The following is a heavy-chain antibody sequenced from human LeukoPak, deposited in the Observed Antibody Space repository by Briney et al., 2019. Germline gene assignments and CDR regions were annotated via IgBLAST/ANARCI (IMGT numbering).Heavy chain of an antibody. D-gene: IGHD6-19*01. V-gene: IGHV1-2*02. CDR3: ARDPAVAGNIFDY. J-gene: IGHJ4*02. CDR1: GYTFTGYY. Sequence: ASVKVSCKASGYTFTGYYMHWVRQAPGQGLEWMGWINPNSGGTNYAQKFQGRVTMTRDTPISTAYMELRSLRSDDTAVYYCARDPAVAGNIFDYWGQGTLVTVSS. CDR2: INPNSGGT.